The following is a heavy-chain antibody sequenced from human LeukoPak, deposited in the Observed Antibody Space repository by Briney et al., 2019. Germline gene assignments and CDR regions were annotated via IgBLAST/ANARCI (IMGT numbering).Heavy chain of an antibody. V-gene: IGHV4-59*08. CDR2: IYYSGST. CDR1: GGSISSYY. Sequence: PSETLSLTCTVSGGSISSYYWSWIRQPPVKGLEWIGYIYYSGSTNYNPSLKSRVTISVDTSKNQFSLKLSSVTAADTAVYYCARRLGSYFDYWGQGTLVTVSS. CDR3: ARRLGSYFDY. J-gene: IGHJ4*02.